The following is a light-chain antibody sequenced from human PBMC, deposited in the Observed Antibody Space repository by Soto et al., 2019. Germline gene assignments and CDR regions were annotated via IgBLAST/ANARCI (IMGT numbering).Light chain of an antibody. J-gene: IGLJ2*01. V-gene: IGLV1-40*01. Sequence: QSALTQPPSVSGAPGQRITISCTGSSSNIGAGYDVHWYQQLPGTAPKLLIYGNSNRPSGVPDRFSGSKSGTSASLATTGLQAEDEADYYCQSYDSSLSGPSFGGGTKVTVL. CDR3: QSYDSSLSGPS. CDR2: GNS. CDR1: SSNIGAGYD.